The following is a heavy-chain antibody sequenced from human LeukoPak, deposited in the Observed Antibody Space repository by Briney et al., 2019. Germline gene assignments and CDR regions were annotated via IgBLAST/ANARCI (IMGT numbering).Heavy chain of an antibody. J-gene: IGHJ4*02. D-gene: IGHD2-8*01. V-gene: IGHV1-46*01. CDR1: GYTFTSYY. Sequence: GASVKVSCKASGYTFTSYYMHWVRPAPGQGLEWMGIINPSGGSTSYAQKFQGRVTMTRDTSTSTVYMELSSLRSEDTAVYYCARDPLYCTNGVCYAFDYWGQGTLVTVSS. CDR2: INPSGGST. CDR3: ARDPLYCTNGVCYAFDY.